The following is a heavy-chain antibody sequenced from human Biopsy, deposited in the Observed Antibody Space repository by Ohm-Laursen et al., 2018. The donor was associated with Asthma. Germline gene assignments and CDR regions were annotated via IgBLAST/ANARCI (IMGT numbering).Heavy chain of an antibody. J-gene: IGHJ6*02. CDR2: INPNSGNT. CDR3: ARAPQPQNYGSGNAQYSLDV. D-gene: IGHD3-10*01. CDR1: GYTFNAYY. Sequence: VASVKVSCKASGYTFNAYYIHWVRQAPGQEFEWMGRINPNSGNTHYAHKFQGRVTMTRDTSISTVYMELTSLRSDDTAVYYCARAPQPQNYGSGNAQYSLDVWGQGTTVTVSS. V-gene: IGHV1-2*06.